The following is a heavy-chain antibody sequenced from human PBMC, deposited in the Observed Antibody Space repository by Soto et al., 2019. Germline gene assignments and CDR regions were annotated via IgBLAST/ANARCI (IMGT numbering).Heavy chain of an antibody. D-gene: IGHD3-22*01. CDR2: IRSKAYGGTT. V-gene: IGHV3-49*04. CDR1: GFTFGDYA. Sequence: EVQLVESGGGLVQPGRSLRLSCTASGFTFGDYAMSWVRQAPGKGLEWVGFIRSKAYGGTTEYAASVKGRFTISRDDSKSIAYLQMNSLKTEDTAVYYCTRSDLILRWDYYDSSGYYYFDYWGQGTLVTVSS. CDR3: TRSDLILRWDYYDSSGYYYFDY. J-gene: IGHJ4*02.